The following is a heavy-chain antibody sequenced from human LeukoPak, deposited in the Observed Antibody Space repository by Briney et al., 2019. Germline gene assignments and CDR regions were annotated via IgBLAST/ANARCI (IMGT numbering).Heavy chain of an antibody. CDR1: GGSISSYY. Sequence: SETLSLTCTVSGGSISSYYWSWIRQPPGKGLEWIGYIYYSGSTNYNPSLKSRVTISVDTSKNQFSLKLSSVTAADTAVYYCARERGYSGYERAGYFDYWGQGTLVTVSS. J-gene: IGHJ4*02. CDR2: IYYSGST. D-gene: IGHD5-12*01. V-gene: IGHV4-59*01. CDR3: ARERGYSGYERAGYFDY.